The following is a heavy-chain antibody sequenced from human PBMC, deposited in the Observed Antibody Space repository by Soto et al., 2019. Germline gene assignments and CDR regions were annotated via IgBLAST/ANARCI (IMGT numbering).Heavy chain of an antibody. V-gene: IGHV3-53*01. D-gene: IGHD1-26*01. CDR2: IYSGGST. J-gene: IGHJ6*02. Sequence: VGSLRLSCAASGFTVSSNYMSWVRQAPGKGLEWVSVIYSGGSTYYADSVKGRFTISRDNSKNTLYLQMNSLRAEDTAVYYCARDLGWEVPYGMDVWGQGTTVTVSS. CDR1: GFTVSSNY. CDR3: ARDLGWEVPYGMDV.